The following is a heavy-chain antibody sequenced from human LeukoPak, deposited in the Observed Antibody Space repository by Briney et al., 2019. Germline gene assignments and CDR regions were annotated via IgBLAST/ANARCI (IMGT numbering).Heavy chain of an antibody. J-gene: IGHJ4*02. D-gene: IGHD1-26*01. CDR2: ISLAGQT. CDR1: GGSISGTKW. V-gene: IGHV4/OR15-8*02. Sequence: SETLSLTCGVSGGSISGTKWWSWVRQPPGQGLEWIGEISLAGQTNYNPSLNGRVTMSLDKSSNQLSLHLTSVTAADTATYFCSRESGPFCPLDYWGQGTLVIVSS. CDR3: SRESGPFCPLDY.